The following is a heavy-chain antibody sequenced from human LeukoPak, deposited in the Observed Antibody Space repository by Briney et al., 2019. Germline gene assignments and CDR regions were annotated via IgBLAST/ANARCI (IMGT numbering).Heavy chain of an antibody. D-gene: IGHD3-22*01. Sequence: GASVKVSCEASGYTLTSYGINWMRQAPGQGLEWMGWISTQSGNTNYAQKVQGRLTLTTDRSTNTAYMELRSLRSDDTAVYYCAREPGPYYYDSSGYQMGGFDYWGQGTLVTVSS. CDR1: GYTLTSYG. V-gene: IGHV1-18*01. CDR3: AREPGPYYYDSSGYQMGGFDY. J-gene: IGHJ4*02. CDR2: ISTQSGNT.